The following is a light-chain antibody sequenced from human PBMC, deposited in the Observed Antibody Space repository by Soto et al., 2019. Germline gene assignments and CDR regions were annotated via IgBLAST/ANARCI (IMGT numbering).Light chain of an antibody. CDR1: SSDIGAYDY. Sequence: QSALTQPASLSGSPGQSITISCTGTSSDIGAYDYVSWFQRHPGKAPKLMISEVNNRPSGVSNRFSGSKSGNTAYLTISGLQVEDEAEYFRFSFTTTSTHVFGTGTKVTV. CDR3: FSFTTTSTHV. J-gene: IGLJ1*01. V-gene: IGLV2-14*01. CDR2: EVN.